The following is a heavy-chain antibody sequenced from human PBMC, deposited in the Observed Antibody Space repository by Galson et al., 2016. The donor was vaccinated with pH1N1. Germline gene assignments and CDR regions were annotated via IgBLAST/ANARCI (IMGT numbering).Heavy chain of an antibody. CDR1: GYSFTNYW. CDR3: ARGSGSHVSYYCVGMDV. V-gene: IGHV5-51*01. CDR2: IYPSDSDT. Sequence: QSGAEVKKPGKSLKISCKGSGYSFTNYWIGWVRQMPGKGLEWMGIIYPSDSDTRYSPSFQGQVTISADKSISTAYLQWSSLKASDTAIYYCARGSGSHVSYYCVGMDVCGQGTTVTVSS. J-gene: IGHJ6*02. D-gene: IGHD3-10*01.